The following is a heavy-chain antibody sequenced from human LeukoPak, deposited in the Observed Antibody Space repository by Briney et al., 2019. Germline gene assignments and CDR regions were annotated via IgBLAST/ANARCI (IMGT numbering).Heavy chain of an antibody. J-gene: IGHJ4*02. CDR1: GFNFSSYE. V-gene: IGHV3-21*01. Sequence: SGGSLRLSCAASGFNFSSYEMNWVRQAPGKGLEWVSSISSSSSYIYYADSVKGRFTISRDNAKNSLYLQMNSLRAEGTAVYYCAREKSSCIDYWGQGTLVTVSS. CDR3: AREKSSCIDY. D-gene: IGHD6-13*01. CDR2: ISSSSSYI.